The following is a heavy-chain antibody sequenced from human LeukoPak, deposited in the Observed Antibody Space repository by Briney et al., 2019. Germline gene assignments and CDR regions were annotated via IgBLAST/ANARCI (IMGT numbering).Heavy chain of an antibody. J-gene: IGHJ5*02. CDR3: AREILEGKFDP. CDR1: AGSISNYY. CDR2: IYYSGST. Sequence: PSETLSLTCNVSAGSISNYYWTWIRQPPGEGLEWIGYIYYSGSTNYNPSLKSRVTISIDTSKNQFSLKLSSVTAADTAVYYCAREILEGKFDPWGQGTLVTVSS. V-gene: IGHV4-59*01. D-gene: IGHD1-1*01.